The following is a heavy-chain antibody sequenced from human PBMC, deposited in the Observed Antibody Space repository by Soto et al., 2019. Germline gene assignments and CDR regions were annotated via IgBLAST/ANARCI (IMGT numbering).Heavy chain of an antibody. CDR2: FYYTGNI. J-gene: IGHJ5*02. CDR3: ARGRWFDP. V-gene: IGHV4-59*01. D-gene: IGHD3-10*01. CDR1: GGAISNYF. Sequence: SETLSLTCTVSGGAISNYFWSWIRQPPGKGLEWIGNFYYTGNINYNPSLKSRITISVDMSKNQVYLRLSSVTAADTAVYYCARGRWFDPWGQGTLVTVSS.